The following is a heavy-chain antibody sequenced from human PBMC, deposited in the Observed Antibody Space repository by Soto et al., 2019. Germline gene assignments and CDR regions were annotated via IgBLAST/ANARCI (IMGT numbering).Heavy chain of an antibody. CDR3: ARGVVLMVYAVYYYMDV. D-gene: IGHD2-8*01. Sequence: GASVKVSCKASGYTFTSYYMLWVRQAPGQGLEWMGIINPSGGSTSYAQKFQGRVTMTRDTSTSTVYMELSSLRSEDTAVYYCARGVVLMVYAVYYYMDVWGKGTTVTVSS. J-gene: IGHJ6*03. V-gene: IGHV1-46*03. CDR2: INPSGGST. CDR1: GYTFTSYY.